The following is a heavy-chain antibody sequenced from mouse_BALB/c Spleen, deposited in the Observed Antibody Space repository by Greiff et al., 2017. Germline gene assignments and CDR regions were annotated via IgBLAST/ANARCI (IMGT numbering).Heavy chain of an antibody. CDR2: ILPGSGST. Sequence: QVQLQQSGAELMKPGASVKISCKATGYTFSSYWIEWVKQRPGHGLEWIGEILPGSGSTNYNEKFKGKATFTADTSSNTAYMQLSSLTSEDSAVYYCARSCYYYAMDYWGQGTSVTVSS. CDR1: GYTFSSYW. CDR3: ARSCYYYAMDY. J-gene: IGHJ4*01. V-gene: IGHV1-9*01.